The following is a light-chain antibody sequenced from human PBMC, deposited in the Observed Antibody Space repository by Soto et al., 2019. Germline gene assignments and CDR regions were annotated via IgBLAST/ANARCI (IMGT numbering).Light chain of an antibody. CDR3: QQYNSISLLT. J-gene: IGKJ4*01. Sequence: DIQMTQSPSTLSASVGDRVTISCRASQSISNWLAWYQQKPGKAPKLLIYKAPTLESGVPSRFSGSGSGTEFTLTISSLQPDDFATYYCQQYNSISLLTFGGGTKVDIK. V-gene: IGKV1-5*03. CDR2: KAP. CDR1: QSISNW.